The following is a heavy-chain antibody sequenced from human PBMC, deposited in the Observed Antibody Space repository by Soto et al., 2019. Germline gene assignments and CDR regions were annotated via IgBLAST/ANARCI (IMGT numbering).Heavy chain of an antibody. CDR3: ASKDGSGWRFDP. CDR2: ISSSSSYI. Sequence: PGGSLRLSCAASGFTFSSYSMNWVRQAPGKGLEWVSSISSSSSYIYYADSVKGRFTISRDNAKNSLYLQMNSLRAEDTAVYYCASKDGSGWRFDPWGQGTLVTVSS. D-gene: IGHD6-19*01. J-gene: IGHJ5*02. CDR1: GFTFSSYS. V-gene: IGHV3-21*01.